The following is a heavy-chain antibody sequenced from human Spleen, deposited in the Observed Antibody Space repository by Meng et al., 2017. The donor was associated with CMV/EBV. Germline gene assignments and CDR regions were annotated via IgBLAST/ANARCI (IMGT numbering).Heavy chain of an antibody. CDR1: GYTFTSYG. J-gene: IGHJ4*02. V-gene: IGHV1-18*01. Sequence: KASGYTFTSYGISWVRQDHGQGLEWMGWISAYNGNTNYAQKLQGRVTMTTDTSTSTAYMELRSLGSDDTAVYYCAREGEYSSSPFDYWGQGTLVTVSS. CDR2: ISAYNGNT. CDR3: AREGEYSSSPFDY. D-gene: IGHD6-6*01.